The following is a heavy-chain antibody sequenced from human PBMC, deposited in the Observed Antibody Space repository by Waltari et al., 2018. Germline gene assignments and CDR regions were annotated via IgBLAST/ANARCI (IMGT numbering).Heavy chain of an antibody. D-gene: IGHD1-26*01. CDR2: IYSGGST. J-gene: IGHJ4*02. CDR1: GFTVSRNY. V-gene: IGHV3-53*02. CDR3: ARGLGVGGSYYGLDY. Sequence: EVQLVETGGGLIQPGGSLRLSCAAYGFTVSRNYMSWVRQAPGKGLEWVSFIYSGGSTYSAASVKGRFTISRDNSKNTLYLQMNSLRAEDTAVYYCARGLGVGGSYYGLDYWGQGTLVTVSS.